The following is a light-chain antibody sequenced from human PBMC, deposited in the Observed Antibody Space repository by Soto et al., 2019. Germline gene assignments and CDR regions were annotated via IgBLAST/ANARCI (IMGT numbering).Light chain of an antibody. CDR3: ISYTDRQSYL. CDR1: SSDIGSYNH. CDR2: AVS. J-gene: IGLJ1*01. V-gene: IGLV2-14*03. Sequence: QSVLTQPASVSGSPGQSITISCSGTSSDIGSYNHVAWYQQFPGKSPKLMIYAVSDRPSGVSDRFSGFKSGITASLTISGLQTEDEADYYCISYTDRQSYLFGTGTKATVL.